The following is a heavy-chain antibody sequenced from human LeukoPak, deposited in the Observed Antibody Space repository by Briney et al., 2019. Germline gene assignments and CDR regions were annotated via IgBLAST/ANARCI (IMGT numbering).Heavy chain of an antibody. CDR3: VRDGPAMLDFDY. D-gene: IGHD3-16*01. CDR1: GFSFSQSW. Sequence: GGSLRLSCAASGFSFSQSWMNWVRQAPGKGLEWVASINKDGSQIFYVDSVKGRFAISRDNAKNSLYLQLDSLGAEDTALYYCVRDGPAMLDFDYWGQGALVIVSS. J-gene: IGHJ4*02. CDR2: INKDGSQI. V-gene: IGHV3-7*01.